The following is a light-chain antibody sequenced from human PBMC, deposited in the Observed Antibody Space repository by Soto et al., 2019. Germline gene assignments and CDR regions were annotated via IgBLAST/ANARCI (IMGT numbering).Light chain of an antibody. CDR2: GAS. V-gene: IGKV3-20*01. J-gene: IGKJ1*01. CDR1: QSVSSSY. Sequence: EIVLTQSPGTLSLSPGERATLSCRASQSVSSSYLAWYQHKPGQAPRLRIYGASNRATGIPDRFSGSGSGTDFTLTISRLEPEDVAVYYCQHYGASSWTFGQGTKVE. CDR3: QHYGASSWT.